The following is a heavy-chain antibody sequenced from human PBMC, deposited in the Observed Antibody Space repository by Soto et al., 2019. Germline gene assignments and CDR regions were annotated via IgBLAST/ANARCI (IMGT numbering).Heavy chain of an antibody. J-gene: IGHJ4*02. CDR1: RFKFSDYS. Sequence: SXLLSCASCRFKFSDYSMNWVRQAPVNGLEWVSSISPRSAYIHYADAVKGRFIISRDDGKNALILQMNSLRAEDTAVYYCATLIKTYYDDSSGYSQDYWGQGTLVTVSS. CDR2: ISPRSAYI. D-gene: IGHD3-22*01. V-gene: IGHV3-21*01. CDR3: ATLIKTYYDDSSGYSQDY.